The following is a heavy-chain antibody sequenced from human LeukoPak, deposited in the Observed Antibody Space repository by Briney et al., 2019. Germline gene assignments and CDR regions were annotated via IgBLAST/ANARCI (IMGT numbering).Heavy chain of an antibody. V-gene: IGHV4-30-2*01. CDR2: IYYSGST. J-gene: IGHJ4*02. D-gene: IGHD3-22*01. CDR1: GGSISSGGYS. CDR3: ASVYDSSGYYYDY. Sequence: SETLSLTCAVSGGSISSGGYSWSWIRQPPGKGPEWIGYIYYSGSTYYNPSLKGRVTISVDRSKNQFSLKLSSVTAADTAVYYCASVYDSSGYYYDYWGQGTLVTVSS.